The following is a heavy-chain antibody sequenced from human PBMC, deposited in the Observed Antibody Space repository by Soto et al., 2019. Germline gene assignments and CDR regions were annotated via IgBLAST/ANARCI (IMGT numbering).Heavy chain of an antibody. CDR3: ARDSGHEYYDILTGYYSSYYYYGMDV. J-gene: IGHJ6*02. Sequence: GASVKVSCKASGYTFTSYGISWVRQAPGQGLEWMGWISAYNGNTNYAQKLQGRVTMTTDTSTSTAYMELRSLRSDDTAVYYCARDSGHEYYDILTGYYSSYYYYGMDVWGQGTTATVSS. CDR2: ISAYNGNT. D-gene: IGHD3-9*01. CDR1: GYTFTSYG. V-gene: IGHV1-18*01.